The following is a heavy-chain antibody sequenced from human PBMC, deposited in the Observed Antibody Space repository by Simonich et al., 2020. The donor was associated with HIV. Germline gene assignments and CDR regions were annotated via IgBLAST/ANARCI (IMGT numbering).Heavy chain of an antibody. Sequence: QLQLQQWGAGLLKPSETLSLTCSVYGGWFSGYYWSWVRQPPGKGLGWIGEINHSGITNYKSSLNSRATISVDKSKNQFSLKLSSVTAADTAIYYCARRDRELILYFDYWGQGNLVTVSS. CDR2: INHSGIT. V-gene: IGHV4-34*01. CDR1: GGWFSGYY. CDR3: ARRDRELILYFDY. J-gene: IGHJ4*02. D-gene: IGHD3-3*01.